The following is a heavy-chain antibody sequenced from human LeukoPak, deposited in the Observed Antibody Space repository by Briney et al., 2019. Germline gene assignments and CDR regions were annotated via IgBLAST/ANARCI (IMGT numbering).Heavy chain of an antibody. J-gene: IGHJ6*02. CDR3: ARKRATVTTSGYYDMDV. CDR2: INPNSGGT. V-gene: IGHV1-2*02. CDR1: GYTFTGYY. D-gene: IGHD4-17*01. Sequence: ASVKVSCKASGYTFTGYYMHWVRQAPGQGLEWMGWINPNSGGTNYAQKFQGRVTMTRDTSISTAYMELSRLRSDDTAVYYCARKRATVTTSGYYDMDVWGQGTTVTVSS.